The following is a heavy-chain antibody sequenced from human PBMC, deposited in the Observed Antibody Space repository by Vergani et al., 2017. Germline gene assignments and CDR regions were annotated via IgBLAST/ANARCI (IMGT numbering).Heavy chain of an antibody. CDR1: GFTFSSYS. V-gene: IGHV3-21*05. J-gene: IGHJ3*02. D-gene: IGHD6-6*01. CDR2: VTTTRGQ. CDR3: AREYSSSSGRGFDM. Sequence: VQLVESGGGLVKPGGSLRLSCAASGFTFSSYSMNWVRQAPGQGLEWVSYVTTTRGQSYADSVKGRFIISRDSANNSLFLQMNSLRAEDTAVYYCAREYSSSSGRGFDMWGQGTKVTVSS.